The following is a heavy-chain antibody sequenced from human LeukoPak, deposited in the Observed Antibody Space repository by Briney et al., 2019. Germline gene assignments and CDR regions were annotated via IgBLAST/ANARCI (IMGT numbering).Heavy chain of an antibody. V-gene: IGHV3-15*04. J-gene: IGHJ4*02. Sequence: GGSLRLSCAASGFTFSKTWMSWVRQAPGKGLEWVGRIESKTDGGTADYAAPVKGRFTISRDDSRNTLHLQMSSLRTEDTAVYFCTTGQGSGDYESFDYWGQGTVVTVSS. CDR1: GFTFSKTW. CDR3: TTGQGSGDYESFDY. CDR2: IESKTDGGTA. D-gene: IGHD4-17*01.